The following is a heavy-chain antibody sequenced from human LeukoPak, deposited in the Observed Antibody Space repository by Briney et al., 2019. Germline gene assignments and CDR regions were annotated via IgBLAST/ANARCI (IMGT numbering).Heavy chain of an antibody. Sequence: GGSLRLSCAASGFTFSSYGMHWVCQAPGKGLEWVAFIRYDGSNKYYADSVKGRFTISRDNSKNTLYLQMNSLRAEDTAVYYCAKDRTGDYDTSGYYFDYWGQGTLVTVSS. D-gene: IGHD3-22*01. CDR2: IRYDGSNK. J-gene: IGHJ4*02. CDR1: GFTFSSYG. V-gene: IGHV3-30*02. CDR3: AKDRTGDYDTSGYYFDY.